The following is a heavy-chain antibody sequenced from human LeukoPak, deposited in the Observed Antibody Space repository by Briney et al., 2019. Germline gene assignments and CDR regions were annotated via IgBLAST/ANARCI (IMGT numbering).Heavy chain of an antibody. Sequence: SVKVSCKASGGTFSSYAISWVRQAPGQGLEWMGGIIPIFGTANYAQKFQGRVTMTRNTSISTAYMELSSLRSEDTAVYYCARRSGGRYYYYYGMDVWGQGTTVTVSS. CDR3: ARRSGGRYYYYYGMDV. CDR1: GGTFSSYA. J-gene: IGHJ6*02. V-gene: IGHV1-69*05. D-gene: IGHD1-26*01. CDR2: IIPIFGTA.